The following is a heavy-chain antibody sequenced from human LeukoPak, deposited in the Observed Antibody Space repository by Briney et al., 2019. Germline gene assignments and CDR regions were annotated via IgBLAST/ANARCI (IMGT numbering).Heavy chain of an antibody. CDR3: ARDQVGVVTVNYYYGMDV. V-gene: IGHV4-59*01. D-gene: IGHD4-23*01. Sequence: SETLSLTCTVSGGSISSYYWSWIRQPPGKGLEWIGYIYYSGSTNYNPSLKSRVTISVDTSKNQFSLKLSSVTAADTAVYYCARDQVGVVTVNYYYGMDVWGQGTTVTVSS. CDR1: GGSISSYY. CDR2: IYYSGST. J-gene: IGHJ6*02.